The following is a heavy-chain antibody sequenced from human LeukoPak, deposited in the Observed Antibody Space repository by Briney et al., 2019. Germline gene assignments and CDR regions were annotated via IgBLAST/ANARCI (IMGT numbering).Heavy chain of an antibody. Sequence: GESLKISCKGSGYSFTSYWIGWVRQMPGKGLEWMGLIYPGDSDTRYSLSFQGQVTISADKSISTAYLQWSSLKASDTAMYYCARREWELSTYYFDYWGQGTLVTVSS. J-gene: IGHJ4*02. V-gene: IGHV5-51*01. CDR2: IYPGDSDT. CDR3: ARREWELSTYYFDY. CDR1: GYSFTSYW. D-gene: IGHD1-26*01.